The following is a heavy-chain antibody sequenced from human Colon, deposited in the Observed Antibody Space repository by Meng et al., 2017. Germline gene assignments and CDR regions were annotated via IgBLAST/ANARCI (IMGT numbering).Heavy chain of an antibody. V-gene: IGHV4-61*02. D-gene: IGHD2-21*01. CDR2: INTSGNT. Sequence: QVEAQGSGPRLGKPSQTLSLHWSVPWGPISSGYYYWNWTRPPAGKGLEWIGRINTSGNTNYNPSLKSRVALSVDTSKNQFSLNLSSVTAADTAVYYCARMLRWDRSLDYWGQGALVTVSS. J-gene: IGHJ4*02. CDR1: WGPISSGYYY. CDR3: ARMLRWDRSLDY.